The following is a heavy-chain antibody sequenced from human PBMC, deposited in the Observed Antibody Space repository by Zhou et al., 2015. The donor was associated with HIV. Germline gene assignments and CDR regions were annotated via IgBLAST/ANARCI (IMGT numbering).Heavy chain of an antibody. CDR2: IHSSDSTI. D-gene: IGHD5-18*01. CDR1: GFPFSSFS. J-gene: IGHJ6*02. V-gene: IGHV3-48*02. CDR3: ARAPFGYNNGHESYYAMDV. Sequence: VQLVESGGGLVQPGGSLRLSCAASGFPFSSFSMSWVRQAPGRGLEWVSYIHSSDSTIYYADSVKGRFTISRDNAKNSLFLQMNSLGDEDTAVYYCARAPFGYNNGHESYYAMDVWGQGTTVTVFS.